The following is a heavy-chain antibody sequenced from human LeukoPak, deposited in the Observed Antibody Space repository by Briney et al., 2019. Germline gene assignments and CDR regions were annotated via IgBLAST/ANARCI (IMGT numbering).Heavy chain of an antibody. J-gene: IGHJ6*02. V-gene: IGHV4-39*01. CDR3: ARRRSSSWYEYYYYGMDV. Sequence: SSXYYWGXIRQPPGKGLEWIGSIYYSGSTYYNPSLKSRVTISVDTSKNQFSLKLSSVTAADTAVYYFARRRSSSWYEYYYYGMDVWGQGTTVTVSS. CDR1: SSXYY. CDR2: IYYSGST. D-gene: IGHD6-13*01.